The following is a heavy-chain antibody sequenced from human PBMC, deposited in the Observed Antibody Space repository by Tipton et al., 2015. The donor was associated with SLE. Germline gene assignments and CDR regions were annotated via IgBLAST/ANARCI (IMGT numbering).Heavy chain of an antibody. Sequence: TLSLTCAVSGYSISSGYYWGWIRQPPGKGLEWIGSIYHSGSTYYNPSLKSRVTMSIDTSNKQFSLKLSSVTAADTAVYYCARQLGWGDPFAFDCWGQGTLVTVSS. V-gene: IGHV4-38-2*01. CDR1: GYSISSGYY. J-gene: IGHJ4*02. D-gene: IGHD2-21*01. CDR2: IYHSGST. CDR3: ARQLGWGDPFAFDC.